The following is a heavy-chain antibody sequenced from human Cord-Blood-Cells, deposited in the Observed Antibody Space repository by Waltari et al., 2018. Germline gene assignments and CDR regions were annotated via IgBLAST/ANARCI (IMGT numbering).Heavy chain of an antibody. V-gene: IGHV3-33*01. CDR2: IRYDGSNK. CDR3: ARDSGSYYFDY. Sequence: QVQLVESGGGVVQPVRSLRLSCAASGFTFSRYGMHGARQAPGKGLEWVAVIRYDGSNKYYADSVKGRFTISRDNSKNTLYLQMNSLRAEDTAVYYCARDSGSYYFDYWGQGTLVTVSS. D-gene: IGHD1-26*01. CDR1: GFTFSRYG. J-gene: IGHJ4*02.